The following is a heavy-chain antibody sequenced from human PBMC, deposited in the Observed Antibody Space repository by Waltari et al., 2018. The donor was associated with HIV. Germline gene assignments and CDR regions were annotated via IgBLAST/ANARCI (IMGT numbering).Heavy chain of an antibody. CDR1: GFSFSNYG. CDR3: ARDLGLLYPQYYCGY. D-gene: IGHD2-2*02. J-gene: IGHJ4*02. Sequence: QVQLVESGGGVVQPGRSLRLSCAASGFSFSNYGIHWVRPAPGKGLEWVAVIWYDGSNKYYADSVKGRFTISRDNSKNTLFLHMNSLRAEDTAAYYCARDLGLLYPQYYCGYWGQGTLVTVSS. V-gene: IGHV3-33*01. CDR2: IWYDGSNK.